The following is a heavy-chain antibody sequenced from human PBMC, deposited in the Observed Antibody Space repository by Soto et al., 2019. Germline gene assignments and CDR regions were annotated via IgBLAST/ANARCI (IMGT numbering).Heavy chain of an antibody. CDR2: MYYTGST. J-gene: IGHJ4*02. Sequence: PSETLSLTCTVSGGSIGSGDYYWSWSRQPPGKGLEWMGYMYYTGSTYYNPSLKSRVTISVDASKNQSSLKLSSVTAEDPAVYYCARAFDDSSGYYGGLGYWGQGTLVTVLL. D-gene: IGHD3-22*01. CDR1: GGSIGSGDYY. V-gene: IGHV4-30-4*01. CDR3: ARAFDDSSGYYGGLGY.